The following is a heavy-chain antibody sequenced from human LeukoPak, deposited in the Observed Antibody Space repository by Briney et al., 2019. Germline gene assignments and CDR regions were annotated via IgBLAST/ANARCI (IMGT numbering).Heavy chain of an antibody. D-gene: IGHD3-3*01. CDR1: GGSFSGYY. CDR3: ARTLHLEWLFRFDY. J-gene: IGHJ4*02. CDR2: INHSGST. Sequence: SETLSLTCAVYGGSFSGYYWSWIRQPPGKGLEWIGEINHSGSTNYNPSLKSRVTISVDTSKNQFSLKLSSVTAADTAVYYCARTLHLEWLFRFDYWGQGTLVTVSP. V-gene: IGHV4-34*01.